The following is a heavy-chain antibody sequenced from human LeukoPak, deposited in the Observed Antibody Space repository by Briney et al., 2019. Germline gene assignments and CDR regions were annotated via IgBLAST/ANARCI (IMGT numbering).Heavy chain of an antibody. J-gene: IGHJ4*02. Sequence: GGSLRLSCAASGFTFSSYAMSWVRQAPGKGLEWVSAISGSGGSTYYADSVKGRFTISRDNSKNTLYLQMNSLRAEDAAVYYCAKGRDYYDSSGYYRGYYLDYWGQGTLVTVSS. V-gene: IGHV3-23*01. CDR2: ISGSGGST. CDR3: AKGRDYYDSSGYYRGYYLDY. CDR1: GFTFSSYA. D-gene: IGHD3-22*01.